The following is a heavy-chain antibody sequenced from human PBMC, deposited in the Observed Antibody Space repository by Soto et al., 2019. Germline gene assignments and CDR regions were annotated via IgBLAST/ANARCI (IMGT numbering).Heavy chain of an antibody. CDR2: ISGSGGST. Sequence: GGSLRLSCAASGFTFSSYAMSWVRQAPGKGLEWVSAISGSGGSTYYADSVKGRFTISRDNSKNTLYLQMNSLRAEDTAVYYCAKDADTAMVDEYYFDYWGQGTLVTVSS. V-gene: IGHV3-23*01. CDR3: AKDADTAMVDEYYFDY. J-gene: IGHJ4*02. CDR1: GFTFSSYA. D-gene: IGHD5-18*01.